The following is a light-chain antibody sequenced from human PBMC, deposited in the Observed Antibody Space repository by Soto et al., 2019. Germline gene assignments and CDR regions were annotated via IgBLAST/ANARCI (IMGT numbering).Light chain of an antibody. Sequence: QSALTQPASVSGSPGQSITISCTGSSSDVGAYNFVSWYQHHPGRAPKLILYEVITRPSGVSSRFSGSKSGNTASLTISGLQADDEATYYCSSYTSTNTPYVFGTGTKLTV. CDR3: SSYTSTNTPYV. CDR2: EVI. V-gene: IGLV2-14*01. J-gene: IGLJ1*01. CDR1: SSDVGAYNF.